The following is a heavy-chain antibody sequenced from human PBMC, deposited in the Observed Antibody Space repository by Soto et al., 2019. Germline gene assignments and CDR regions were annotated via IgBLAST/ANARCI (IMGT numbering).Heavy chain of an antibody. CDR1: GGTFSSYT. D-gene: IGHD1-1*01. CDR3: ARHAETTGSDY. CDR2: IIPILGIA. J-gene: IGHJ4*02. V-gene: IGHV1-69*02. Sequence: QVQLVQSGAEVKKPGSSVKVSCKASGGTFSSYTISWVRQAPGQGLEWMGRIIPILGIANYAQKFQGRVTITADKSTSTAYMELSSLRSGDTAVYYCARHAETTGSDYWGQGTLVTVSS.